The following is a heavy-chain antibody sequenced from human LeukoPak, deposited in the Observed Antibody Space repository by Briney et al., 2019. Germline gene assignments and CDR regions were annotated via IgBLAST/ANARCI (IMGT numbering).Heavy chain of an antibody. CDR3: ARRGAGLNWFDP. J-gene: IGHJ5*02. D-gene: IGHD3-10*01. Sequence: KASETLSLTCTVSGGSVSSSSFYWAWIRKPPGQGLEWIASINYSGTTYYNPSLKSRVSISVDTSKNQFSLKLSSVTAADTVVYYCARRGAGLNWFDPWGQGTLVTVSS. CDR1: GGSVSSSSFY. CDR2: INYSGTT. V-gene: IGHV4-39*01.